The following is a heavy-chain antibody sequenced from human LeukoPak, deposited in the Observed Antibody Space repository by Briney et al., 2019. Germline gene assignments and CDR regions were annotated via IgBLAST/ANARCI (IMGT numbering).Heavy chain of an antibody. CDR3: AAASPLRFLEWSPFDY. V-gene: IGHV1-69*06. J-gene: IGHJ4*02. Sequence: ASVKVSCKASGGTFSSYAISWVRQAPGQGLEWMGGIIPIFGTANYAQKFQGRVTITADKSTSTAYKELSSLRSEDTAVYYCAAASPLRFLEWSPFDYWGQGTLVTVSS. D-gene: IGHD3-3*01. CDR1: GGTFSSYA. CDR2: IIPIFGTA.